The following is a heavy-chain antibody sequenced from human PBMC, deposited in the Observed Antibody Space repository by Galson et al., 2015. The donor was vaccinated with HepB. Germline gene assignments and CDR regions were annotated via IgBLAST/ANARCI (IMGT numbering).Heavy chain of an antibody. V-gene: IGHV3-30*02. CDR2: IRFDGSNK. Sequence: SLRLSCAASGFTFSSFGMHWVRQAPGKGLEWVAFIRFDGSNKYYADSVKGRFTISRDNSKTTMYLQMNSQRAEDTAVFYCGRGHQPDYYGSGSYDGYYYYGMDVWGRATAVTVSS. CDR3: GRGHQPDYYGSGSYDGYYYYGMDV. D-gene: IGHD3-10*01. J-gene: IGHJ6*02. CDR1: GFTFSSFG.